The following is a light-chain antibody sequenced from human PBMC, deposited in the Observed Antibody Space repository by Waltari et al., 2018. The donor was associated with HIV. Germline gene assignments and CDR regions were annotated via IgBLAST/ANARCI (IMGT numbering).Light chain of an antibody. J-gene: IGKJ4*01. Sequence: DVVMTQTPVSLLVTLGQSASVSCKSSQSLESTDGKTHLNWFHQRPGHPPRRLIYKVSNRDAGVSDRFSGSGSATEFTLKITTVEAEDAGIYFCMQGTHFLTFGGGTKV. CDR1: QSLESTDGKTH. CDR3: MQGTHFLT. CDR2: KVS. V-gene: IGKV2-30*01.